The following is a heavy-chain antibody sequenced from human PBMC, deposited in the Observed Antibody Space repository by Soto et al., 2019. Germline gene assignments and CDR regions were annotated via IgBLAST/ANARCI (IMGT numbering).Heavy chain of an antibody. J-gene: IGHJ6*02. CDR1: GGSISSYY. V-gene: IGHV4-30-4*08. CDR3: ARDLIVLVPAATHYYYYGMDV. Sequence: SETLSLTCTVSGGSISSYYWSWIRQPPGKGLEWIGYIYYSGSTYYNPSLKSRVTISVDTSKNQFSLKLSSVTAADTAVYYCARDLIVLVPAATHYYYYGMDVWGQGTTVTVSS. CDR2: IYYSGST. D-gene: IGHD2-2*01.